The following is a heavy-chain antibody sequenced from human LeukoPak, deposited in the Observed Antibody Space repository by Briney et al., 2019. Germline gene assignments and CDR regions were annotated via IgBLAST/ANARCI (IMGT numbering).Heavy chain of an antibody. Sequence: GGSLRLSCAASGFTFSSYEMNWVRQAPGKGLEWVSYISSSGSTIYYADSVKGRFTISRDNAKNSLYLQMNSLRAEDTAVYYCAELGVTMIGGVWGKGTTVIISS. J-gene: IGHJ6*04. V-gene: IGHV3-48*03. CDR1: GFTFSSYE. D-gene: IGHD3-10*02. CDR3: AELGVTMIGGV. CDR2: ISSSGSTI.